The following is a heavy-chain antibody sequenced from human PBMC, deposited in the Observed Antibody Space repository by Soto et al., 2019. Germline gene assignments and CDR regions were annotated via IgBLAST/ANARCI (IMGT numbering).Heavy chain of an antibody. J-gene: IGHJ4*02. D-gene: IGHD3-10*01. CDR3: ARGLSGTLFAN. CDR1: GGSISTGGYY. V-gene: IGHV4-31*03. Sequence: QVQLQESGPGLVKPSQTLSLTCTVAGGSISTGGYYWTWIRQHPGKGLDWIGYIYYSGSTYYNPSLKSRVTISVDTSKNQFSLKLSSVTAADTAVYYVARGLSGTLFANWGQGTLVTVSS. CDR2: IYYSGST.